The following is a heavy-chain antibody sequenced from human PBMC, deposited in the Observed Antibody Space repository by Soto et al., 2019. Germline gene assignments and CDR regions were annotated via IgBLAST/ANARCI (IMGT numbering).Heavy chain of an antibody. D-gene: IGHD4-17*01. CDR2: IDPSDSYT. CDR1: GYSFTSYW. Sequence: GETLKISCKGSGYSFTSYWISWVRQMPGKGLEWMGRIDPSDSYTNYSPSFQGHVTISADKSISTAYLQWSSLKASDTAMYYRARNPTIRTGTSYYYYGMDVWGQGTTVTVSS. V-gene: IGHV5-10-1*01. J-gene: IGHJ6*02. CDR3: ARNPTIRTGTSYYYYGMDV.